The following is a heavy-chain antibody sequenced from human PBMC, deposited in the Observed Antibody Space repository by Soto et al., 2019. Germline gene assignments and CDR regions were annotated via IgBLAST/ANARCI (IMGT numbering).Heavy chain of an antibody. CDR1: GFTFSNVW. CDR2: IKSKTDGGTT. CDR3: TPLALKYSSGWYEFSD. D-gene: IGHD6-19*01. V-gene: IGHV3-15*07. Sequence: EVQLVESGGGLVKPGGSLRLSCAASGFTFSNVWMNWVRQAPGQGLEWVVRIKSKTDGGTTDYAAPVKGRFTISRDDSKNTLYLQMNSLKTEDTAVYYCTPLALKYSSGWYEFSDWGQGTLVTVSS. J-gene: IGHJ4*02.